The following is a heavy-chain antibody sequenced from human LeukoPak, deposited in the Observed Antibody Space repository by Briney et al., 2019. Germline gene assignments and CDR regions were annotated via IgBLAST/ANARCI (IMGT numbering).Heavy chain of an antibody. Sequence: ASVKVSCKASGDTFSSYAISWVRQAPGQGLEWMGRIIPILGIANYAQKVQGRVTITADKSTSTAYMELSSLRSEDTAVYYGAVGATDSFDYWGPGTLVTVSS. CDR2: IIPILGIA. CDR1: GDTFSSYA. V-gene: IGHV1-69*04. CDR3: AVGATDSFDY. D-gene: IGHD1-26*01. J-gene: IGHJ4*02.